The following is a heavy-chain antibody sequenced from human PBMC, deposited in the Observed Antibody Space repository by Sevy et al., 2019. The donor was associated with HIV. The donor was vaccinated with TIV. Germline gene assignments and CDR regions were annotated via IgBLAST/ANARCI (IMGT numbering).Heavy chain of an antibody. J-gene: IGHJ5*02. Sequence: SETLSLTCTVSGGSISSGGYYWSWIRQHPGKGLEWIGYIYYSGSTYYNPSLKSRVTISVDTSKNQFSLKLSSVTAADTAVYYCARADKDYDFRSGYPPTWFDPWGQGTLVTVSS. CDR2: IYYSGST. CDR3: ARADKDYDFRSGYPPTWFDP. CDR1: GGSISSGGYY. V-gene: IGHV4-31*03. D-gene: IGHD3-3*01.